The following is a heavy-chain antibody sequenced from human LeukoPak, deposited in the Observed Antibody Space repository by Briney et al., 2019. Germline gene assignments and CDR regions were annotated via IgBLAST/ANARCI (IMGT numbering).Heavy chain of an antibody. CDR1: GFTVSSNY. CDR2: IYSGGST. Sequence: GGSLRLSCAASGFTVSSNYMSWVRQAPGKGLEWVSVIYSGGSTYYADSVKGRFTISRDNSKNTLYLQMNSLRAEDTAVYYCAIQKVGATRFFDYWGQGTLVTVSS. D-gene: IGHD1-26*01. J-gene: IGHJ4*02. CDR3: AIQKVGATRFFDY. V-gene: IGHV3-66*04.